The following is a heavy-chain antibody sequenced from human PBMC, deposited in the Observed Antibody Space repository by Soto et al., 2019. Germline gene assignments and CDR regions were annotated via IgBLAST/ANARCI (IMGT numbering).Heavy chain of an antibody. Sequence: QVQLVQSGADLRKPGASVKVSCKASGYTFSNNYIYWVRQAPGRGLEWLGWIDPSSGGTTYAQKFRGRVTLTRDTTISKAYMELSRLRSDDTAVYYCARDGPDSSSSTGLGTWGQGTLVTVSS. V-gene: IGHV1-2*02. D-gene: IGHD6-6*01. CDR2: IDPSSGGT. CDR1: GYTFSNNY. J-gene: IGHJ5*02. CDR3: ARDGPDSSSSTGLGT.